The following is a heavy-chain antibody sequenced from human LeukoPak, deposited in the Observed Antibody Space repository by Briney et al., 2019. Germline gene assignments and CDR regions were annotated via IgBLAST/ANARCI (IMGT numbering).Heavy chain of an antibody. J-gene: IGHJ4*02. D-gene: IGHD3-9*01. Sequence: GGSLRLSCAASGFTVSSNYMSWVRQAPGKGLEWVSVIYSGGSTYYADSVKGRFTISRDNSKNTLYLQMNSLRVEDTAVYYCNAYDILTGRAFDYWGQGTLVTVSS. CDR2: IYSGGST. V-gene: IGHV3-53*01. CDR1: GFTVSSNY. CDR3: NAYDILTGRAFDY.